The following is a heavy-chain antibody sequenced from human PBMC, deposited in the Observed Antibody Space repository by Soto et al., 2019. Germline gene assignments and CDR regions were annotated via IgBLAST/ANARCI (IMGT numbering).Heavy chain of an antibody. CDR3: ASPPGRGITGTTSGMDV. CDR2: ISYDGSNK. J-gene: IGHJ6*02. Sequence: QVQLVESGGGVVQPGRSLRLSCAASGFTFSSYAMHWVRQAPGKGLEWVAVISYDGSNKYYADSVKGRFTISRDNSKNTLYLQMNSLRAEDTAVYYCASPPGRGITGTTSGMDVWGQGTTATVSS. V-gene: IGHV3-30-3*01. D-gene: IGHD1-7*01. CDR1: GFTFSSYA.